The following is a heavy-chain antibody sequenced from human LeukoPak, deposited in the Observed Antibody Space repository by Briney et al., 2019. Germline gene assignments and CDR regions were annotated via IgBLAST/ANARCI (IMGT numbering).Heavy chain of an antibody. CDR3: ARELSQIVWGGLDY. CDR2: IQNDASTE. D-gene: IGHD2-21*01. J-gene: IGHJ4*02. CDR1: GFIFSHYG. Sequence: PGGSLRLSCAASGFIFSHYGIHWVRQAPGKGLEWVAVIQNDASTENFADSVKGRFTISRDNSKNTVFLQMNSLRVEDTAVYYCARELSQIVWGGLDYGGQGTLVSVSS. V-gene: IGHV3-33*05.